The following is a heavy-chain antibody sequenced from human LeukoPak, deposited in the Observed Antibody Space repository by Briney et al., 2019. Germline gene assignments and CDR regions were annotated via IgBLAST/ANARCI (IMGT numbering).Heavy chain of an antibody. V-gene: IGHV4-31*03. CDR1: GGSISSGTYY. CDR3: ARTAQGSGSYYDR. J-gene: IGHJ4*02. Sequence: SETLSLTCTVSGGSISSGTYYWGWIRQPPGKGLEWIGYIYYSGTTYYNPSLKSRLTISVDTSENQFSLKLSSVTAADTAVYYCARTAQGSGSYYDRWGQGTLVTVSS. D-gene: IGHD3-10*01. CDR2: IYYSGTT.